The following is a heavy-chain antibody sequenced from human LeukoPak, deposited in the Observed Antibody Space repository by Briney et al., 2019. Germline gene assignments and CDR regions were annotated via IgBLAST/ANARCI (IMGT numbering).Heavy chain of an antibody. CDR3: ARDRVGMYDSSGYQTTNYYYYYMDV. CDR1: GFTLSSYD. V-gene: IGHV3-7*01. D-gene: IGHD3-22*01. Sequence: GGSLRLSCAASGFTLSSYDMHWVRQAPGKGLEWVANIKQDGSEKYYVDSVKGRFTISRDNAKNSLYLQMNSLRAEDTAVYYCARDRVGMYDSSGYQTTNYYYYYMDVWGKGTTVTVSS. J-gene: IGHJ6*03. CDR2: IKQDGSEK.